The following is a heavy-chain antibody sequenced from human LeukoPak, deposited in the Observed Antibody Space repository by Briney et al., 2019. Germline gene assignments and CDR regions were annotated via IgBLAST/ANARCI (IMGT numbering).Heavy chain of an antibody. CDR3: ARNPAGIWNY. V-gene: IGHV3-48*02. CDR1: GFSLSTYN. D-gene: IGHD6-13*01. CDR2: ISSGSEII. Sequence: GGSLSLLCAASGFSLSTYNVNWVRQAPGKGLEWVSFISSGSEIIYYADSVKGRFTVSRDNAKNSLYLQMNSLRDEDTTVYYCARNPAGIWNYLGQGTLVTASS. J-gene: IGHJ4*02.